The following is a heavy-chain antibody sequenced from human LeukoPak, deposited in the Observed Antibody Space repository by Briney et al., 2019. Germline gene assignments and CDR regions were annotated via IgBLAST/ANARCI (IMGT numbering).Heavy chain of an antibody. D-gene: IGHD3-3*01. CDR1: GGSISSYY. Sequence: SETLSLTCTVSGGSISSYYWSWIRQPPGKGLEWMGDIYYSGSTNYNPSLKSRVTISVDTSKNQFSLKLTSVTAADTAVYYCARGVPEYYDFWSGYFYYFDYWGQGTLVTVSS. CDR3: ARGVPEYYDFWSGYFYYFDY. V-gene: IGHV4-59*01. CDR2: IYYSGST. J-gene: IGHJ4*02.